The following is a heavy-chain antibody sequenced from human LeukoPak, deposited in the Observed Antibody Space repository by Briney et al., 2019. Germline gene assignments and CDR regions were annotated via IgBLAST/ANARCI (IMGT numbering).Heavy chain of an antibody. CDR1: GYTFTSYY. Sequence: ASVKVSCKASGYTFTSYYMHWVRQAPGQGLEWMGIINPSGGSTSYAQKFQGRVTITADKSTSTAYMELSSLRSEDTAVYYCARDGGYYGFWFDPWGQGTLVTVSS. V-gene: IGHV1-46*01. D-gene: IGHD3-10*01. CDR2: INPSGGST. J-gene: IGHJ5*02. CDR3: ARDGGYYGFWFDP.